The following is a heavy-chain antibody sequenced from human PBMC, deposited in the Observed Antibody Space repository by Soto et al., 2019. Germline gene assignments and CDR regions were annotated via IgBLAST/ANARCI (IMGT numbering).Heavy chain of an antibody. CDR3: TRVFAGIVGATTIMYYGMDV. CDR1: GFTFGDYA. D-gene: IGHD1-26*01. CDR2: IRSKAYGGTT. J-gene: IGHJ6*02. V-gene: IGHV3-49*03. Sequence: PGGSLRLSCTASGFTFGDYAMSWFRQAPGKGLEWVGFIRSKAYGGTTEYAASVKGRFTISRDDSKSIAYLQMNSLKTEDTAVYYCTRVFAGIVGATTIMYYGMDVWGQGTTVTVSS.